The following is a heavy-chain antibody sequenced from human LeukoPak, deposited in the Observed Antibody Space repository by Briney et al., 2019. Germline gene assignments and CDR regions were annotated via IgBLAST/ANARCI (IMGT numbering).Heavy chain of an antibody. D-gene: IGHD2-15*01. J-gene: IGHJ5*02. CDR2: IYYSGST. Sequence: PSETLSLTCTVSGGSISSYYWSWIRQPPGKGLEWIGYIYYSGSTNYNPSLNSRVTISVDTSKNQFSLKLSSVTAADTAVYYCARDKSVVVVDNWFDPWGQGTLVTVSS. CDR3: ARDKSVVVVDNWFDP. V-gene: IGHV4-59*12. CDR1: GGSISSYY.